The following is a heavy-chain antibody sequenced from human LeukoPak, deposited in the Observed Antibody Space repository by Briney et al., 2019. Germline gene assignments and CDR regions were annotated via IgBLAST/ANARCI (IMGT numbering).Heavy chain of an antibody. V-gene: IGHV3-7*01. CDR3: ARDGLPVAYDS. CDR1: GFPFKDY. J-gene: IGHJ4*02. CDR2: INQDGSQK. D-gene: IGHD4-23*01. Sequence: GGSLRLSCAASGFPFKDYMSWVRQAPGKGLEWVAKINQDGSQKYYVDSVKGRFTISRDNAKNSLYPQMDSLRVEDTAVYHCARDGLPVAYDSWGQGTLVTVSS.